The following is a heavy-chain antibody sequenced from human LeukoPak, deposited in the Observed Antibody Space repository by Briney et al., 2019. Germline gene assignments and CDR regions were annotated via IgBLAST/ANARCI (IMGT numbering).Heavy chain of an antibody. CDR3: ARAGREIVVVYHYYYMDV. J-gene: IGHJ6*03. CDR1: GITFSSYG. CDR2: ISSTGGTT. Sequence: SGGSLRLSCAASGITFSSYGMSWVRQAPGKGLEWVSSISSTGGTTYYADSVKGRFTISRDNAKNSLYLQMNSLRAEDTAVYYCARAGREIVVVYHYYYMDVWGKGTTVTVSS. D-gene: IGHD3-22*01. V-gene: IGHV3-21*01.